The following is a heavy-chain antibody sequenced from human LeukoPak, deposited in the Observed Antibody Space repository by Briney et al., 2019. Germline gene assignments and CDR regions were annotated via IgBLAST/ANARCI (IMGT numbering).Heavy chain of an antibody. CDR2: ISYGGSNK. V-gene: IGHV3-30*04. J-gene: IGHJ4*02. D-gene: IGHD1-1*01. Sequence: GGSLRLSCAASGFTFSSYAMHWVRQAPGKGLEWVAVISYGGSNKYYADSVKGRFTISRDNSKNTLYLQMNSLRAEDTAVYYCARGSQQNDYWGQGTLVTVSS. CDR1: GFTFSSYA. CDR3: ARGSQQNDY.